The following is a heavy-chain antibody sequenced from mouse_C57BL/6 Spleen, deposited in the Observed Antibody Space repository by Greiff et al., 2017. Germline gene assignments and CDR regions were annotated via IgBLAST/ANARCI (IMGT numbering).Heavy chain of an antibody. CDR3: ARRYDYDRVWFAY. J-gene: IGHJ3*01. V-gene: IGHV1-80*01. CDR2: IYPGDGAT. D-gene: IGHD2-4*01. CDR1: GYAFSSYW. Sequence: QVQLQQSGAELVKPGASVKISCKASGYAFSSYWMNWVKQRPGKGLEWIGQIYPGDGATNYNGKFKGKATLTADKSSSTAYMQLSSLTSEDSAVYFCARRYDYDRVWFAYWGQGTLVTVSA.